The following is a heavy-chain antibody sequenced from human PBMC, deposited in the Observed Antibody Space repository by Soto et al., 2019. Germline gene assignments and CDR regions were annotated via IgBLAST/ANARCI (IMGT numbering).Heavy chain of an antibody. CDR1: GGSISSSNW. Sequence: SETLSLTCAVSGGSISSSNWWSWVRQPPGKGLEWIGEIYHSGSTNYNPSLKSRVNISVDKSKNQFSLKLSSVTAADTAVYYCARVLGSRGGLDYWGQGTLVTVSS. J-gene: IGHJ4*02. D-gene: IGHD3-16*01. CDR2: IYHSGST. V-gene: IGHV4-4*02. CDR3: ARVLGSRGGLDY.